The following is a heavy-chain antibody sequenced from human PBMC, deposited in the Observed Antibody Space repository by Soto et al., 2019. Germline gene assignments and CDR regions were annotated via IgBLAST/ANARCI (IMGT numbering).Heavy chain of an antibody. Sequence: SETLSLTCTVSGGSISSYYWSWIRQPPGKGLEWIGYIYYSGSTNYNPSLKSRVTISVDTSKNQFSLKLSSVTAADTAVYYCGRVGRITMRGGGYYYYYGMDVWGQGTTVTVSS. CDR2: IYYSGST. CDR3: GRVGRITMRGGGYYYYYGMDV. V-gene: IGHV4-59*01. J-gene: IGHJ6*02. D-gene: IGHD3-10*01. CDR1: GGSISSYY.